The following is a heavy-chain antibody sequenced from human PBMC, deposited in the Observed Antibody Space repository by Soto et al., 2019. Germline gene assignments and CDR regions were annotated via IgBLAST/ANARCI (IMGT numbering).Heavy chain of an antibody. CDR3: ARGGKDIVLVPAAIP. V-gene: IGHV3-30*04. Sequence: QLQLVESGGGVVQPGRSLRLSCAASGFTFSAFTMHWVRQAPGKGLEWVAVISYDGSKKYYADSVKGRFTISRDNSKNPLYLQMNGLRAEDTAMFYCARGGKDIVLVPAAIPWGQGTLVTVSS. J-gene: IGHJ4*02. CDR2: ISYDGSKK. D-gene: IGHD2-2*02. CDR1: GFTFSAFT.